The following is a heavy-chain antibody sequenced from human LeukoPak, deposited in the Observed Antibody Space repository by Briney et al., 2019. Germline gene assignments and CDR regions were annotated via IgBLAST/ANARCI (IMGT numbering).Heavy chain of an antibody. Sequence: SETLSLTCTVSGGSISSSSYYWGWIRQPPGKGLEWIGSIYYSGSTYYKPSLKSRVTISVDTSKNQFSLKLSSVTAADTAMYYCASDAPGLLGYWGQGTLVTVSS. CDR1: GGSISSSSYY. CDR3: ASDAPGLLGY. CDR2: IYYSGST. J-gene: IGHJ4*02. D-gene: IGHD2-15*01. V-gene: IGHV4-39*07.